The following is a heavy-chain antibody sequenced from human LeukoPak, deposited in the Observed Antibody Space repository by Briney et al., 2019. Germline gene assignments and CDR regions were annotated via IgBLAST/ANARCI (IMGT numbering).Heavy chain of an antibody. CDR3: AGIDSSGYRYAFDI. CDR1: GFTVSSNY. J-gene: IGHJ3*02. D-gene: IGHD3-22*01. CDR2: ISYDGSNK. Sequence: PGGSLRLSCAASGFTVSSNYMSWVRQAPGKGLEWVAAISYDGSNKYYADSVKGRFTISRDNSKNTLYLQMNSLRAEDTAVYYCAGIDSSGYRYAFDIWGQGTMVTVSS. V-gene: IGHV3-30*03.